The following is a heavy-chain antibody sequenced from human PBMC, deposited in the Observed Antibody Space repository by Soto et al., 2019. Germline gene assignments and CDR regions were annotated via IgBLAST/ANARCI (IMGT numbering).Heavy chain of an antibody. J-gene: IGHJ4*02. Sequence: EVQLVESGGGLIQPGESLRLSCAASGFTVSISYMSWVRQAPGKGLEWVSTIYRDGSTYYADSVEGRFTISRDNSKNTLYLQMNSRIAEDTATYYCARGKGIGWYESSDYWGQGTLVTVSS. CDR1: GFTVSISY. CDR2: IYRDGST. CDR3: ARGKGIGWYESSDY. D-gene: IGHD6-19*01. V-gene: IGHV3-53*01.